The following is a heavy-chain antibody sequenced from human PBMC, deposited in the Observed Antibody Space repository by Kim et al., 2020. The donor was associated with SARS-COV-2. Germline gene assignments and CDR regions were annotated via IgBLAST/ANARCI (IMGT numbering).Heavy chain of an antibody. J-gene: IGHJ4*02. CDR1: GFTFSSYS. V-gene: IGHV3-21*01. CDR3: ARGVQGTGGTNFDY. CDR2: ISSSSSYI. Sequence: GGSLRLSCAASGFTFSSYSMNWVRQAPGKGLEWVSSISSSSSYIYYADSVKGRFTISRDNAKNSLYLQMNSLRAEDTAVYYCARGVQGTGGTNFDYWGQGTLVTVSS. D-gene: IGHD1-1*01.